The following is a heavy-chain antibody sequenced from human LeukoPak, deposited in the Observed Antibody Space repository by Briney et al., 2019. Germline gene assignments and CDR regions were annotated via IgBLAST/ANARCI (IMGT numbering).Heavy chain of an antibody. J-gene: IGHJ4*02. CDR3: AKDRGSSSPMRYYFDY. V-gene: IGHV3-23*01. Sequence: GGSLRLSCAASGLTFSSHAMTWVRQAPGKGLEWVSSISGSGASTYHADSVKGRFTISRDNSKNTLYLQMNSLTAEDTAIYYCAKDRGSSSPMRYYFDYWGQGTLVTVSS. D-gene: IGHD6-19*01. CDR2: ISGSGAST. CDR1: GLTFSSHA.